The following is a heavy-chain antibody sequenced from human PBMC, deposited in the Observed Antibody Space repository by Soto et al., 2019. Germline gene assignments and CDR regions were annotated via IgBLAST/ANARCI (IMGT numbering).Heavy chain of an antibody. CDR2: ISGSGGST. CDR1: GFTFSSYA. Sequence: GGSLRLSCAASGFTFSSYAMSWVRQAPGKGLEWVSVISGSGGSTYYADSVKGRFTISRDNSKNTLYLQMNSLRAEDTAVYYCAKDRSVLPAGRGFDYWGQGTLVTVSS. V-gene: IGHV3-23*01. J-gene: IGHJ4*02. D-gene: IGHD6-19*01. CDR3: AKDRSVLPAGRGFDY.